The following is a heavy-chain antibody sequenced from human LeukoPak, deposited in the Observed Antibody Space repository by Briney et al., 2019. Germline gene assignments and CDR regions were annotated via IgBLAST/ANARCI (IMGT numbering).Heavy chain of an antibody. CDR1: GFTFSSYA. Sequence: GGSLRLSCAASGFTFSSYAMHWVRQAPGKGLEYVSAISSNGGNTYYANSVKGRFTISRDNSKNTLYLQMGSLRAEDMAVYYCARDRGYSYGVDAFDIWGQGTMVTVSS. CDR2: ISSNGGNT. D-gene: IGHD5-18*01. V-gene: IGHV3-64*01. CDR3: ARDRGYSYGVDAFDI. J-gene: IGHJ3*02.